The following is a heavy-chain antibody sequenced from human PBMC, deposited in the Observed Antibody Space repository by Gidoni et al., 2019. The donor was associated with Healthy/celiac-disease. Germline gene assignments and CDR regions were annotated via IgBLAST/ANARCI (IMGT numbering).Heavy chain of an antibody. CDR3: ARSQSPLDGGDAFDI. V-gene: IGHV3-30-3*01. J-gene: IGHJ3*02. CDR2: ISYDGSNK. CDR1: GFTFGSYA. D-gene: IGHD3-16*02. Sequence: QVQLVESGGGGVQPGRSLRLSCAASGFTFGSYAMHWVRQAPGKGLEWVAVISYDGSNKCYADSVKGRFTISRDNSKNTLYLQMNSLRAEDTAVYYCARSQSPLDGGDAFDIWGQGTMVTVSS.